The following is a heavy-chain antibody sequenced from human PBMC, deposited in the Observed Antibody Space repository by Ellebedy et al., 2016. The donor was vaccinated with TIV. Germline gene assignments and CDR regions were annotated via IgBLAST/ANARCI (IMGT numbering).Heavy chain of an antibody. V-gene: IGHV3-30*18. Sequence: GESLKISXAASGFTFSSYGMHWVRQAPGKGLEWVAVISYDGSNKYYADSVKGRFTISRDNSKNTLYLQMNSLRAEDTAVYYCANRFDYWGQGTLVTVSS. CDR3: ANRFDY. CDR1: GFTFSSYG. CDR2: ISYDGSNK. J-gene: IGHJ4*02.